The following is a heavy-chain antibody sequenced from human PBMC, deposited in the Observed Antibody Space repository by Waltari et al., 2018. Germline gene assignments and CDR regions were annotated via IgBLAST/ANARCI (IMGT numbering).Heavy chain of an antibody. CDR2: IYTSGST. CDR1: GGSISSGSYY. V-gene: IGHV4-61*09. Sequence: QVQLQESGPGLVKPSQTLSLTCTVSGGSISSGSYYWSWIRQPAGKGLEWIGYIYTSGSTNYNPSLKSRVTISVDTSKNQFSLKLSSVTAADTAVYYCARDCHVSIAAAGDWYFDLWGRGTLVTVSS. J-gene: IGHJ2*01. D-gene: IGHD6-13*01. CDR3: ARDCHVSIAAAGDWYFDL.